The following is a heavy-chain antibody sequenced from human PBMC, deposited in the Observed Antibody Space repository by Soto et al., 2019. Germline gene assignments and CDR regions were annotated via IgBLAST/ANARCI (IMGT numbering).Heavy chain of an antibody. CDR3: GRGRGYSNAWGSYYSGLDV. Sequence: SSETLSLTCAIYGGSFSNYYWNRIRQPPGKGLEWMGKINHNGSTNYSPSLKSRLTISVDTSKNQFSLKLTSVTAADTAVYFCGRGRGYSNAWGSYYSGLDVWGQGTTVTVS. D-gene: IGHD6-19*01. J-gene: IGHJ6*02. V-gene: IGHV4-34*01. CDR1: GGSFSNYY. CDR2: INHNGST.